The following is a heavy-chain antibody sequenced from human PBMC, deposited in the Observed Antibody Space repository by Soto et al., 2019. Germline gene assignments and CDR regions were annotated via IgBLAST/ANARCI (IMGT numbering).Heavy chain of an antibody. J-gene: IGHJ4*02. D-gene: IGHD1-7*01. CDR2: IYYSGST. CDR3: ARDSGITGTLDY. V-gene: IGHV4-59*01. CDR1: GGSISSYY. Sequence: QVQLQESGPGLVKPSETLSLTCTVSGGSISSYYWSWIRQPPGKALEWIGYIYYSGSTNYNPSLKSRVTISVDTSKNNFSLKLSSVAAADTAVYYCARDSGITGTLDYWGQGTLVTVSS.